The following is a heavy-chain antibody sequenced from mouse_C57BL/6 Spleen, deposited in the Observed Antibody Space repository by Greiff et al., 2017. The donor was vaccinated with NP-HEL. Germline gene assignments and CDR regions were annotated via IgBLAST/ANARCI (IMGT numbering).Heavy chain of an antibody. CDR2: IYPGSGNT. J-gene: IGHJ2*01. Sequence: QVQLQQSGPELVKPGASVKISCKASGYSFTSYYIHWVKQRPGQGLEWIGWIYPGSGNTKYNEKFKGKATLTADTSSSTAYMQLSSLTSEDSAVYYCARRSITTVVAGGYFDYWGQGTTLTVSS. CDR3: ARRSITTVVAGGYFDY. V-gene: IGHV1-66*01. D-gene: IGHD1-1*01. CDR1: GYSFTSYY.